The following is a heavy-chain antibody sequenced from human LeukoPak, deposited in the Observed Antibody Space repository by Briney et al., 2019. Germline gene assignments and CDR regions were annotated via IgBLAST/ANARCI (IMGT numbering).Heavy chain of an antibody. CDR1: LFTLSPYL. Sequence: GGSLRLSCSASLFTLSPYLMHWVRQAPGKGLVWVSRIYSDWSSTAYAGSVKGRFTISRDNTKNTVYLQMNILRAEDTAVYYCARARCSRTSCNTESDYWGQGTLVTVSS. J-gene: IGHJ4*02. V-gene: IGHV3-74*01. D-gene: IGHD2-2*01. CDR2: IYSDWSST. CDR3: ARARCSRTSCNTESDY.